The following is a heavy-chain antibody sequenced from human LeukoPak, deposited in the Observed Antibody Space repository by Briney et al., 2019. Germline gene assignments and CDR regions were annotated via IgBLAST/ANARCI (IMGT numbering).Heavy chain of an antibody. CDR3: AKDSYDGDSSSGFDP. CDR2: IRYDGSNK. D-gene: IGHD6-6*01. Sequence: PGGSLILSCAASGFTFSSYGMHWVRQAPGKGLEWVAFIRYDGSNKYYADSVKGRFTISRDNSKNTLYLQMNSLRAEDTAVYYCAKDSYDGDSSSGFDPWGQGTLVTVSS. V-gene: IGHV3-30*02. J-gene: IGHJ5*02. CDR1: GFTFSSYG.